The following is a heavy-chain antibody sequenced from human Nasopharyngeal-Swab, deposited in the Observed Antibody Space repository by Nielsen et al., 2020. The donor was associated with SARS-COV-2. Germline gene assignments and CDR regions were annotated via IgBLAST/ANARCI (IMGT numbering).Heavy chain of an antibody. CDR2: ISYDGSNK. J-gene: IGHJ4*02. CDR3: ARDIWGGYDGAFDY. D-gene: IGHD5-12*01. V-gene: IGHV3-30*04. Sequence: GESLKISCAASGFTFSSYAMHWVRQAPGKGLEWVAVISYDGSNKYYADSVKGRFTISRDNSKNTLYLQMNSLRAEDTAVYYCARDIWGGYDGAFDYWGQGTLVTVSP. CDR1: GFTFSSYA.